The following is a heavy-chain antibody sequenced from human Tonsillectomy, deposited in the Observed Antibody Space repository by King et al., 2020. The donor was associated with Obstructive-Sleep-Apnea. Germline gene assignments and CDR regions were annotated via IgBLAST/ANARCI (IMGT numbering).Heavy chain of an antibody. J-gene: IGHJ1*01. V-gene: IGHV3-74*01. Sequence: VQLVESGGGLVQPGGSLRLSCTVSGFMFDKYWMHWVRQAPGKGLEWVARINSEGTYTNYADSVKGRFTISRDNAKNTLFLQMNSLRADDTAVYYCVRYWGKYDSTWYFQPWGQGTLVSVSS. CDR2: INSEGTYT. CDR1: GFMFDKYW. D-gene: IGHD3-22*01. CDR3: VRYWGKYDSTWYFQP.